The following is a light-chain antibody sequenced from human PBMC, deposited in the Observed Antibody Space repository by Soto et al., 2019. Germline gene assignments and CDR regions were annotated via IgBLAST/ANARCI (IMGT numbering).Light chain of an antibody. CDR3: QQYGTSPRT. V-gene: IGKV3-20*01. CDR2: GAS. Sequence: EIVLTQSTGTLSLSPGERATLSCRASQSVSSNSLAWYQQKPGQAPRLVIYGASSRATGFPDRFSGSGSGTDCTFTISRLEAEDFAVYCCQQYGTSPRTFGQVTKVEIK. J-gene: IGKJ1*01. CDR1: QSVSSNS.